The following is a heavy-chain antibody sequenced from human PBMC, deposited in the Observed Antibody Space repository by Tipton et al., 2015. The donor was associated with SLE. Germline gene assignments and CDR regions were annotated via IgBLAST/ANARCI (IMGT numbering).Heavy chain of an antibody. CDR2: IYTSGST. CDR1: GGSISSSSYY. V-gene: IGHV4-39*07. Sequence: TLSLTCTVSGGSISSSSYYWGWIRQPPGKGLEWIGRIYTSGSTNYNPSLKSRVTMSVDTSKNQFSLKLSSVTAADTAVYYCARDHIAGGAFDIWGQETMVTVSS. CDR3: ARDHIAGGAFDI. D-gene: IGHD6-13*01. J-gene: IGHJ3*02.